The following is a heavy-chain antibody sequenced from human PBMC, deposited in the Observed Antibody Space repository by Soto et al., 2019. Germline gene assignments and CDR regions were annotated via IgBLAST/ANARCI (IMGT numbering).Heavy chain of an antibody. V-gene: IGHV1-3*05. CDR1: GYTFTSYA. D-gene: IGHD2-21*02. CDR2: INAGNGNT. Sequence: QVQLVQSGAEEKKPGASVKVSCKASGYTFTSYAMHWVRQAPGQRLEWMGWINAGNGNTKYSQKFQGRVTITRDTSASTAYMELSSLRYEDTAVYYCARSIVVVTARDYWGQGTLVTVSS. J-gene: IGHJ4*02. CDR3: ARSIVVVTARDY.